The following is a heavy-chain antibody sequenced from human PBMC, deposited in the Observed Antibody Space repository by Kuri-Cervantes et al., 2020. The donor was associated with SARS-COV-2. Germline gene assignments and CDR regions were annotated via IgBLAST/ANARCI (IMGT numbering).Heavy chain of an antibody. D-gene: IGHD5-18*01. V-gene: IGHV1-46*01. J-gene: IGHJ3*02. Sequence: ASVKVSCKASGYTFTSYYMHWVRQAPGQGLEWMGIINPSGGSTSYAQKFQGRVTMTTDTSTSTAYMELRSLRSDDTAVYYCARDWAARVQLWQQNDAFDIWGQGTMVTVSS. CDR2: INPSGGST. CDR3: ARDWAARVQLWQQNDAFDI. CDR1: GYTFTSYY.